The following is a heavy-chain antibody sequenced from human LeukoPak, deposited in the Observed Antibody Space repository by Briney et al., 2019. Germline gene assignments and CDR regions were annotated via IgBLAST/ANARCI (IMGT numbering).Heavy chain of an antibody. Sequence: GASVKVSCKASGGTFSSYAISWVRQAPGQGLEWMGRIIPILGIANYAQKFQGRVTITADKSTSTAYMELSSLRSEDTAVYYCASEPEYYGLGSPFHYWGQGTLVTVSS. CDR2: IIPILGIA. J-gene: IGHJ4*02. CDR3: ASEPEYYGLGSPFHY. V-gene: IGHV1-69*04. CDR1: GGTFSSYA. D-gene: IGHD3-10*01.